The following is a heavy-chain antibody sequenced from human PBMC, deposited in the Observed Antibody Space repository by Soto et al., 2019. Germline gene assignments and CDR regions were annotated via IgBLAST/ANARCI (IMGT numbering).Heavy chain of an antibody. CDR3: AKDPETGYFDY. CDR2: ISGSGGST. J-gene: IGHJ4*02. Sequence: GESLKISCAASGFTFSSYAMSWVRQAPGKGLEWVSAISGSGGSTYYADSVKGRFTISRDNSKNTLYLQMNSLRAEDTAVYYCAKDPETGYFDYWGQGTLVTVSS. V-gene: IGHV3-23*01. CDR1: GFTFSSYA. D-gene: IGHD1-1*01.